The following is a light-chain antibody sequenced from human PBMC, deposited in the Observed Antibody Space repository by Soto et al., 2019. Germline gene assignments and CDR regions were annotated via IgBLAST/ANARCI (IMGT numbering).Light chain of an antibody. V-gene: IGKV1-39*01. Sequence: IQMTQSPSSLSASVGDSVTVTCRASQSINIYLNWYQQKPGKAPTLLIYGASSLQSGVPSRFTGGGSRTDFTLTISSLKPEDFATYYCQQSYRSPYTFGQGTKLEIK. CDR3: QQSYRSPYT. CDR1: QSINIY. J-gene: IGKJ2*01. CDR2: GAS.